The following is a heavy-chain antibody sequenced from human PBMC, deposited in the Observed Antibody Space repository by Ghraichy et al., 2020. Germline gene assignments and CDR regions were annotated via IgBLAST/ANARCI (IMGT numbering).Heavy chain of an antibody. Sequence: TLSFTCAVYGGSFRGYYWSWIRQPPGKGLEWIGEINHSGRTDYNPSLKSRVTFSVDTSKNQFSLKLSSVTAADTAVYYCARVAFTGWSKYFQHWGQGTLVTVSS. V-gene: IGHV4-34*01. CDR3: ARVAFTGWSKYFQH. J-gene: IGHJ1*01. CDR1: GGSFRGYY. D-gene: IGHD6-19*01. CDR2: INHSGRT.